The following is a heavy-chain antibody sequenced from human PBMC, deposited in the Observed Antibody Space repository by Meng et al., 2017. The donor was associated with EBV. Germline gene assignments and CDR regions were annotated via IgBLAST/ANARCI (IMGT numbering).Heavy chain of an antibody. Sequence: IAVKESRTTIVKSTTLLKLTLTVSWFSLSTRGVGVGWIRQTPGKALEWLALIYWDDDKRYSPSLKSRLTITKDTSKNQVVLTMTNMDPVDAATYYCAHIIAARLFDYWGQGTLVTVSS. CDR3: AHIIAARLFDY. CDR2: IYWDDDK. CDR1: WFSLSTRGVG. D-gene: IGHD6-6*01. V-gene: IGHV2-5*02. J-gene: IGHJ4*02.